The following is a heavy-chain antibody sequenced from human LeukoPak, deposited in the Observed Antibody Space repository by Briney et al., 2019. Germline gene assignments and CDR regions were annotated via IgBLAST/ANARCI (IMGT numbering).Heavy chain of an antibody. CDR3: ARVAGDLGYCSGGSCYYYYMDV. CDR1: GYTFTSYD. CDR2: MNPNSGNT. J-gene: IGHJ6*03. D-gene: IGHD2-15*01. V-gene: IGHV1-8*01. Sequence: ASVKVSCKASGYTFTSYDINWVRQATGQGLEWMGWMNPNSGNTGYAQKFQGRVTMTRNTSISTAYMELSSLRSEDTAVYYCARVAGDLGYCSGGSCYYYYMDVWSKGTTVTVSS.